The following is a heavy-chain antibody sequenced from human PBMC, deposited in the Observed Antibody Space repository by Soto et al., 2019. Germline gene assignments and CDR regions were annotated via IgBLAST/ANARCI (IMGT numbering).Heavy chain of an antibody. V-gene: IGHV4-38-2*01. CDR2: IYHSGST. Sequence: SETLSLTCAVSGYSISSGYYWGRIRQPPGKGLEWIGSIYHSGSTYYNPSLKSRVIISADTSKNQFSLSLNSVTAADTAVYYCVKRSLLVAPTWGQGILVTVSS. CDR1: GYSISSGYY. J-gene: IGHJ4*02. D-gene: IGHD2-21*01. CDR3: VKRSLLVAPT.